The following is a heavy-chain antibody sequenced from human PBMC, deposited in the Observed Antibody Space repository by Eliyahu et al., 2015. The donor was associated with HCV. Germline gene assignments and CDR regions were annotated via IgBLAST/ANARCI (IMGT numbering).Heavy chain of an antibody. Sequence: EVQLVESGGGSIKPGGSLRLSCEASGFRFSDDWMSWVRQAPGKGLEWVGRIKSKAADGTTDYAAPVEGRFTISRDDSKNTLYLQMNSLKTEDTAVYYCAGGAPPGTFFDYWGQGALVTVSS. CDR2: IKSKAADGTT. D-gene: IGHD1-14*01. J-gene: IGHJ4*02. CDR1: GFRFSDDW. CDR3: AGGAPPGTFFDY. V-gene: IGHV3-15*01.